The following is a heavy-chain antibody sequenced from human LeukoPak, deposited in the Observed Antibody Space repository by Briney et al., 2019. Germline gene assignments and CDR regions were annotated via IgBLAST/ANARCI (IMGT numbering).Heavy chain of an antibody. Sequence: GGSLRLSCAASGFTFSSYWMHWVRQAPGKGLVWVSTISGNYGSTYYADSVKGRFTISRDNFKNTVFLRMNSLRAEDTAVYYCAKVVLLLTASDAFDFWGQGTKVTVSS. CDR2: ISGNYGST. CDR1: GFTFSSYW. J-gene: IGHJ3*01. CDR3: AKVVLLLTASDAFDF. D-gene: IGHD2-21*02. V-gene: IGHV3-23*01.